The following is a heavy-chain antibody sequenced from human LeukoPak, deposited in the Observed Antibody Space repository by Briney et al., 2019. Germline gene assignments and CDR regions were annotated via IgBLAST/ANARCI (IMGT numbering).Heavy chain of an antibody. CDR3: ARVTGYVIEDYFDY. D-gene: IGHD3-22*01. Sequence: PSETLSLTCTVSGVSISSYYWSWIRQPPGKGLEWIGYIYYSGSTNYNPSLKSRVTISVDTSKNQFSLKLRSVTAADTAVYYCARVTGYVIEDYFDYWGQGTLVTVSS. CDR1: GVSISSYY. CDR2: IYYSGST. J-gene: IGHJ4*02. V-gene: IGHV4-59*01.